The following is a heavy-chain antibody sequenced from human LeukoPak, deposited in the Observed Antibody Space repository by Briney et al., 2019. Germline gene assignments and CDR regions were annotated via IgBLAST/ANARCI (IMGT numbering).Heavy chain of an antibody. CDR1: GFTFSSYW. J-gene: IGHJ4*02. CDR2: IKQDGSEK. V-gene: IGHV3-7*01. CDR3: AREDMVRGVIFDY. D-gene: IGHD3-10*01. Sequence: GGSLRLSCAASGFTFSSYWMSWVRQAPGKGLEWVANIKQDGSEKYYVDSVKGRFTISRDNVKNSLYLQMNSLRAEDTAVYYCAREDMVRGVIFDYWGQGTLVTVSS.